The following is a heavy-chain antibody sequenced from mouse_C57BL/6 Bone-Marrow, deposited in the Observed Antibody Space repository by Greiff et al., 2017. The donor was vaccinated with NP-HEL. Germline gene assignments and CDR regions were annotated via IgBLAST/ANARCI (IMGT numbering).Heavy chain of an antibody. D-gene: IGHD2-5*01. V-gene: IGHV5-6*01. CDR2: ISSGGSYT. CDR1: GFTFSSYG. CDR3: ARPHSNYGRFAY. Sequence: EVQGVESGGDLVKPGGSLKLSCAASGFTFSSYGMSWVRQTPDKRLEWVATISSGGSYTYYPDRVQGRFTISRDNAKNTLYRQMSSLKSEDTAMYYCARPHSNYGRFAYWGQGTLVTVSA. J-gene: IGHJ3*01.